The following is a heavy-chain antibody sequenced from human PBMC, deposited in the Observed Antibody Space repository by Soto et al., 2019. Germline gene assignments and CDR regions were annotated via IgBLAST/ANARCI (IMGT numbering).Heavy chain of an antibody. CDR3: AKDRPRRTSGYFFDD. Sequence: PGGSLRLSCAASGFTFSSYWMSWVRQAPGKGLEWVTNIKQDGSEKYYVDSVKGRFTISRDNAKNSLYLQMNSLRAEDMAVYYCAKDRPRRTSGYFFDDWGQGTPVTVSS. CDR2: IKQDGSEK. V-gene: IGHV3-7*01. CDR1: GFTFSSYW. J-gene: IGHJ4*02. D-gene: IGHD1-1*01.